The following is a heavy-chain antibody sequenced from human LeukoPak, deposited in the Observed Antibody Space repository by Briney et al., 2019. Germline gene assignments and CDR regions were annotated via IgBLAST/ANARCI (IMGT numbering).Heavy chain of an antibody. CDR2: IYYSGST. D-gene: IGHD1-26*01. J-gene: IGHJ4*02. Sequence: PSETLSLTCTVSGGPISSYYWSWIRQPPGKGLEWIGYIYYSGSTNYNPSLKSRVTISVDTSKNQFSLKLSSVTAADTAVYYCARDRRKLGLDYWGQGTLVTVSS. CDR3: ARDRRKLGLDY. CDR1: GGPISSYY. V-gene: IGHV4-59*01.